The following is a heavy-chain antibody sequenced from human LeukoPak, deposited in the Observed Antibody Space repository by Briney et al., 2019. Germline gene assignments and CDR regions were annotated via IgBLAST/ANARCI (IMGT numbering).Heavy chain of an antibody. CDR3: ARASQGVWGSYRYTGGAFDI. D-gene: IGHD3-16*02. J-gene: IGHJ3*02. V-gene: IGHV3-7*01. Sequence: GGSLRLSRAASGFTFSSYWMSWVRQAPGKGLEWVANIKQDGSEKYYVDSVKGRFTISRDNAKNSLYLQMNSLRAEDTAVYYCARASQGVWGSYRYTGGAFDIWGQGTMVTVSS. CDR2: IKQDGSEK. CDR1: GFTFSSYW.